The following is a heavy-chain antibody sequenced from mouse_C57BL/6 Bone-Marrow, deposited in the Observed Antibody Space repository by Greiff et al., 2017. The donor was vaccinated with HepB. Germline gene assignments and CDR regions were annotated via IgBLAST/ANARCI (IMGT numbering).Heavy chain of an antibody. Sequence: QVQLQQPGAELVMPGASVKLSCKASGYTFTSYWMHWVKQRPGQGLEWIGEIDPSDSYTNYNQKFKGKSTLTVDKSSSTAYMQLSSLTSEDSAVYYCARLTGTWYAMDYWGQGTSVTVSS. V-gene: IGHV1-69*01. CDR1: GYTFTSYW. CDR3: ARLTGTWYAMDY. CDR2: IDPSDSYT. D-gene: IGHD4-1*01. J-gene: IGHJ4*01.